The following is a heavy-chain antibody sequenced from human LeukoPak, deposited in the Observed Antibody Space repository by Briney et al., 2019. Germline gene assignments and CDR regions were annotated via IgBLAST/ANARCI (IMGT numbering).Heavy chain of an antibody. CDR3: ARHRYYGSGSYNNWFDP. CDR2: IYYSGST. D-gene: IGHD3-10*01. V-gene: IGHV4-39*01. CDR1: GGSISSSSYY. J-gene: IGHJ5*02. Sequence: PSETLSLTCTVSGGSISSSSYYWGWIRQPPGKGLEWIGSIYYSGSTYYNPPLKSRVTISVDTSKNQFSLKLSSVTAADTAVYYCARHRYYGSGSYNNWFDPWGQGTLVTVSS.